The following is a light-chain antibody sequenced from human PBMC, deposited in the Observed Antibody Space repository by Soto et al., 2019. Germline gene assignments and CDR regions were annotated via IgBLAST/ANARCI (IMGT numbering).Light chain of an antibody. CDR3: QQYNSYRLT. CDR2: DAS. V-gene: IGKV1-5*01. Sequence: DIHMTQSPSTLSASVGDRVTITCRASQSISSWLAWYQQKPGKAPKLLIYDASSLESGVPSRFSGSGSGTEFTLTISSLQPDDFAPYYCQQYNSYRLTFGGGTKVEIK. CDR1: QSISSW. J-gene: IGKJ4*01.